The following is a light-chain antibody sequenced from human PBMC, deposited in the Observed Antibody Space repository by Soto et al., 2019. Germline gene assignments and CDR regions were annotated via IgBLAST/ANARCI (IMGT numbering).Light chain of an antibody. Sequence: DIQMTQSPSSLSASVGDRVTITCRASQGITTYLACYQQKPGKVPKLLIYAASTLQSGVPSRFSGSGSGTDFTLTISGVQPEDVATYYCEKYNSAPLTFGGGTKVEIK. J-gene: IGKJ4*01. CDR2: AAS. CDR1: QGITTY. CDR3: EKYNSAPLT. V-gene: IGKV1-27*01.